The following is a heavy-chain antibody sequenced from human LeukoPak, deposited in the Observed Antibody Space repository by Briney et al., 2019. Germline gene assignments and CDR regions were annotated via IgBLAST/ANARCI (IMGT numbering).Heavy chain of an antibody. CDR3: ARGPAIPYCSSTSCYLSRNWFDP. CDR2: IYYSGST. J-gene: IGHJ5*02. V-gene: IGHV4-30-4*08. Sequence: SETLSLTCTVSGGSISSGGYYWSWIRQHPGKGLEWIGYIYYSGSTYYNPSLKSRVTISVDTSKNQFSLKLSSVTAADTAVYYCARGPAIPYCSSTSCYLSRNWFDPWGQGTLVTVSS. CDR1: GGSISSGGYY. D-gene: IGHD2-2*01.